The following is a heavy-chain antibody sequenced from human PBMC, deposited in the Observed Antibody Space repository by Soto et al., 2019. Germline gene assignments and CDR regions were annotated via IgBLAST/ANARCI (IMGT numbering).Heavy chain of an antibody. D-gene: IGHD2-2*01. V-gene: IGHV3-48*01. CDR2: ISCSSSTI. CDR3: AREYCSSTSCLNWFDP. Sequence: GGSLRLSCAASGFTFSSYSMNWVRQAPGKGLEWVSYISCSSSTIYYADSVKGRFTISRDNAKNSLYLQMNSLRAEDTDVYYCAREYCSSTSCLNWFDPWGQGTLVTVSS. J-gene: IGHJ5*02. CDR1: GFTFSSYS.